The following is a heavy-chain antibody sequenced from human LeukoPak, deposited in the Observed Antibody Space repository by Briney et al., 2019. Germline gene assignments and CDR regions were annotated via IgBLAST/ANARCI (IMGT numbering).Heavy chain of an antibody. CDR1: GFTFSNYG. CDR3: AKHYDSSGYYSDY. CDR2: IRYDGSNK. D-gene: IGHD3-22*01. V-gene: IGHV3-30*02. Sequence: PGGSLRLSCAASGFTFSNYGMRWVRQAPGKGLEWVAFIRYDGSNKYYGDSVKGRFTISRDNSKNTLYLQMNSLRTEDTAVYYCAKHYDSSGYYSDYWGQGTLVTVSS. J-gene: IGHJ4*02.